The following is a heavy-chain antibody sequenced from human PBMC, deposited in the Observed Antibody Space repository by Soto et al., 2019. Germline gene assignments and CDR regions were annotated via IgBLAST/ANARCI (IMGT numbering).Heavy chain of an antibody. V-gene: IGHV3-15*07. J-gene: IGHJ4*02. CDR3: TTDTRWAVAGSPTQDY. CDR1: GFTFTNAW. D-gene: IGHD6-19*01. Sequence: SLRLSCAASGFTFTNAWMNWVRQAPGKGLEWVGRIKTKTDGGTTDYATPVKGRFTISRDDSKNTLYLQMNSLRIEDTAVFYCTTDTRWAVAGSPTQDYWGQGTLVTVSS. CDR2: IKTKTDGGTT.